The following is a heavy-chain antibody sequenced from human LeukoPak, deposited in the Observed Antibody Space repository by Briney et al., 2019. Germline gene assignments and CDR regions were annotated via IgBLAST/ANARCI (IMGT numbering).Heavy chain of an antibody. D-gene: IGHD1-26*01. CDR1: GGSFSGYY. V-gene: IGHV4-34*01. CDR3: ARGRTRKRIAGATKADYFDY. J-gene: IGHJ4*02. CDR2: INHSGST. Sequence: PSETLSLTCAAYGGSFSGYYWSWIRQPPGKGLEWIGEINHSGSTNYNPSLKSRLTISVDTSKDQFTLTLSSVTAADTAVYYCARGRTRKRIAGATKADYFDYWGQGTLVTVSS.